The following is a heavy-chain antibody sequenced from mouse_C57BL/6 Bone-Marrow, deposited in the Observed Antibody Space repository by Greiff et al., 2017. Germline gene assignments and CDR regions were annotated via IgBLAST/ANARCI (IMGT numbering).Heavy chain of an antibody. J-gene: IGHJ1*03. CDR1: GFNIKDDY. V-gene: IGHV14-4*01. D-gene: IGHD1-1*01. CDR2: IDPENGDT. Sequence: EVQLQQSGAELVRPGASVKLSCTASGFNIKDDYMHWVKQRPEQGLEWIGWIDPENGDTEYASKFQGKATITADTSSNTAYLQLSSLTSEDTAVYYCTTWRLRSSYWYCDVWGTGTTVTVSS. CDR3: TTWRLRSSYWYCDV.